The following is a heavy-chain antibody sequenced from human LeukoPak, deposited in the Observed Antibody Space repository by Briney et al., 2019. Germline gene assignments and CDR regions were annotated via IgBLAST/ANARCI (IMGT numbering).Heavy chain of an antibody. J-gene: IGHJ4*02. D-gene: IGHD5-18*01. CDR3: ATIKRGSISGYFDF. Sequence: PSETLSLTCTVSGGSISRHYWSWIRQPPGKGLEWIAYLFDSVNTKDNPSLQSRLTLSADTSKNQFSLRLSSVTAADTAVYYCATIKRGSISGYFDFWGQGIKVTVSS. CDR1: GGSISRHY. V-gene: IGHV4-59*11. CDR2: LFDSVNT.